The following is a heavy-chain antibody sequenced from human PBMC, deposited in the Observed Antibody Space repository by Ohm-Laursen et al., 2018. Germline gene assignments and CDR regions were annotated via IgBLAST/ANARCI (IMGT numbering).Heavy chain of an antibody. V-gene: IGHV4-59*07. J-gene: IGHJ4*02. CDR3: ARYNSTWYDY. D-gene: IGHD6-13*01. CDR2: IHYSGTT. Sequence: SDTLSLTCTVSGASISGQYWSCIRQPPGKGLEWIGYIHYSGTTTYNPSLTGRVTMSVDLSKNQFSLKLTSVTAADTAVYYCARYNSTWYDYWGQGTLVTVSS. CDR1: GASISGQY.